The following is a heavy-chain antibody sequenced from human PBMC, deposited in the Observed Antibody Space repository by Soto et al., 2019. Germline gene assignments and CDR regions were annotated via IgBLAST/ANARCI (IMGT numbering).Heavy chain of an antibody. CDR1: GGSFSGYY. J-gene: IGHJ4*02. CDR2: INHSGST. Sequence: SETLSLTCAVYGGSFSGYYWTWIRQPPGTGLEWIGEINHSGSTNYNPSLKSRVTISVDTSKNQFSLKLTSVTAADTAVYYCARDTTTGLFDYWGQGTLVPVPQ. V-gene: IGHV4-34*01. CDR3: ARDTTTGLFDY. D-gene: IGHD1-1*01.